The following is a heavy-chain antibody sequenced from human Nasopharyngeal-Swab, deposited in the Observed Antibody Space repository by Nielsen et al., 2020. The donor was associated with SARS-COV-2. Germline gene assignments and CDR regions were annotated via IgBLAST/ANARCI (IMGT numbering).Heavy chain of an antibody. J-gene: IGHJ4*02. Sequence: GGSLRLSCAASGFTFSSFGMHWVRQAPGKGLEWVSSISSSSSYIYYADSVKGRFTISRDNAKNSLYLQMNSLRAEDTAVYYCARGAPYSSSSGDFDYWGQGTLVTVSS. CDR3: ARGAPYSSSSGDFDY. V-gene: IGHV3-21*01. D-gene: IGHD6-6*01. CDR1: GFTFSSFG. CDR2: ISSSSSYI.